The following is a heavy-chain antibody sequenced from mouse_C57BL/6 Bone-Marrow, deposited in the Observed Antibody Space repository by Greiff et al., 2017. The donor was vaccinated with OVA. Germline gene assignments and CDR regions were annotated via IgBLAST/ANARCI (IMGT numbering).Heavy chain of an antibody. CDR3: ARRRDYGWYFDV. J-gene: IGHJ1*03. CDR1: GYAFSSSW. Sequence: QVQLQQSGPELVKPGASVKISCKASGYAFSSSWMYWVKQRPGKGLEWIGRIYPGDGDTNYNGKFKGKATLTADKSSSTAYMQLSSLTSEDSAVYFCARRRDYGWYFDVWGTGTTVTVSS. D-gene: IGHD2-4*01. CDR2: IYPGDGDT. V-gene: IGHV1-82*01.